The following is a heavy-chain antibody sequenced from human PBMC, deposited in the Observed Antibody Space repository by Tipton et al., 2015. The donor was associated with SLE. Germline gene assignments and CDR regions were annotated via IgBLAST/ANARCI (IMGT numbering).Heavy chain of an antibody. Sequence: TLSLTCIVSGGSITTTPYYWGWIRQSPEKGLEWIGSTHYSGTTYYNPSLESRVTMSMDTSKNEFSLRLTSVTAADTAVYYCAKYASGIMFEYWGQGTLVTVSS. V-gene: IGHV4-39*01. CDR2: THYSGTT. D-gene: IGHD3-10*01. CDR1: GGSITTTPYY. J-gene: IGHJ4*02. CDR3: AKYASGIMFEY.